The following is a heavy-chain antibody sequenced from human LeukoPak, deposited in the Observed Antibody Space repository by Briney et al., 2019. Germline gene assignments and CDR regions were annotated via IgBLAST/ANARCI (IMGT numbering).Heavy chain of an antibody. V-gene: IGHV1-3*01. J-gene: IGHJ4*02. Sequence: ASVKVSCKASGSSFPSHWVRQAPGPRLQGLEWINVANGDTGYTREFLGRVTITRDTSASTVYMELSSLSSEDTAVYYCARKGYFASGSYHFDYWGQGTLVTVSS. D-gene: IGHD3-10*01. CDR2: INVANGDT. CDR1: GSSFPS. CDR3: ARKGYFASGSYHFDY.